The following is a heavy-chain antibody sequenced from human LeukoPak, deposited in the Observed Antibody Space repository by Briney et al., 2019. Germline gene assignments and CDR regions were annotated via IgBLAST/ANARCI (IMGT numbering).Heavy chain of an antibody. J-gene: IGHJ3*02. CDR1: GFXFTSYT. CDR2: ISGSGGST. V-gene: IGHV3-23*01. D-gene: IGHD4-17*01. Sequence: GGSLRLSCAASGFXFTSYTINWVRQAPGKGLEWVSVISGSGGSTYYADSVKGRFTISRDNSKNTLYLQMNSLRAEDTAVYYCAKGHGDYDFDDAFDIWGQGTLVTVSS. CDR3: AKGHGDYDFDDAFDI.